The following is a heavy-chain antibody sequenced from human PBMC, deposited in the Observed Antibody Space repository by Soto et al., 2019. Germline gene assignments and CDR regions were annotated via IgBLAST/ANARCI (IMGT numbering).Heavy chain of an antibody. J-gene: IGHJ4*02. CDR1: GYRFTKYW. D-gene: IGHD1-26*01. Sequence: EVQLVQSGTEVKKPGDSLKISCKGSGYRFTKYWIGWVRQMPGKGLEWMGIMYPGGSDIRYSPSFQGHIILSADNSISTAYLQWGSLKASDTAIYYCAMPAGSSYPDLLDSWGQGTLVTVSS. CDR3: AMPAGSSYPDLLDS. V-gene: IGHV5-51*03. CDR2: MYPGGSDI.